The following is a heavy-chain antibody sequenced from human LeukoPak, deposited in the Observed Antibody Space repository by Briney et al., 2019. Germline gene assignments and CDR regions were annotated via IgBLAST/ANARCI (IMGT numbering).Heavy chain of an antibody. Sequence: GGSLRLSCAASGFTFSSYAMSWVRQAPGKGLEWVSAISGSGGRTYYADSVKGRFTISRDNSKNTLYLQMNSLRAEDTAVSYCAPPWGSGWPIDSWGQGTLVTVSS. V-gene: IGHV3-23*01. J-gene: IGHJ4*02. CDR2: ISGSGGRT. CDR1: GFTFSSYA. CDR3: APPWGSGWPIDS. D-gene: IGHD6-19*01.